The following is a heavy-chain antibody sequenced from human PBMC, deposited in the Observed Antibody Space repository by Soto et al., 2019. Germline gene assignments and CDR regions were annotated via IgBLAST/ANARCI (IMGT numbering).Heavy chain of an antibody. D-gene: IGHD1-26*01. CDR3: AREKWDASFDY. J-gene: IGHJ4*02. CDR1: GFTFSSYA. V-gene: IGHV3-30-3*01. Sequence: QVQLVESGGGVVQPGRSLRLSCAASGFTFSSYAMHWVRQAPGKGLEWVAVISYDGSNKYYADSVKGRFTISRDNSKNTLYLQMNSLRAEDTAVYYCAREKWDASFDYWGQGTLVTVSS. CDR2: ISYDGSNK.